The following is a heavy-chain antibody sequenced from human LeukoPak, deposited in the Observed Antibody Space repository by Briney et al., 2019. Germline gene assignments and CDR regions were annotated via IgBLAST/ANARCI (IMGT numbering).Heavy chain of an antibody. CDR1: GYRFTSYW. D-gene: IGHD1-1*01. CDR3: ARRFSNGYFDY. CDR2: IYPGDSDT. Sequence: GESLQISCKGSGYRFTSYWIGWVRQVPGKGLEWMGIIYPGDSDTRYSPSFQGQVTISADKSISTAYLQWSSLKASDTAMYYCARRFSNGYFDYWGQGTLVTVSS. V-gene: IGHV5-51*01. J-gene: IGHJ4*02.